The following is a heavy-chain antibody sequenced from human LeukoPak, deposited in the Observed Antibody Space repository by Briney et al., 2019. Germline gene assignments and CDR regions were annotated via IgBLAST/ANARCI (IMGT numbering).Heavy chain of an antibody. D-gene: IGHD6-13*01. CDR3: ARHGGAAAAIDY. J-gene: IGHJ4*02. Sequence: SETLSLTCTVSGGFVSSSSYYWGWIRQPPGKGLEWIGSIYYSGTTYYIPSLRSRITISVDTSKNQFSLKLNSVTAADTAVYYCARHGGAAAAIDYWGQGTLVTVSS. CDR2: IYYSGTT. CDR1: GGFVSSSSYY. V-gene: IGHV4-39*01.